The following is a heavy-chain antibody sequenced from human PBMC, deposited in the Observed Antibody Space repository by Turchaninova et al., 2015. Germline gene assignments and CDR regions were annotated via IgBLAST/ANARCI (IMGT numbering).Heavy chain of an antibody. CDR1: GFTFSSYN. CDR3: ARRLTPGAFDI. V-gene: IGHV3-48*04. Sequence: EVQLVESGGGLVQPGGSLRLSCAASGFTFSSYNMNWVRQAPGKGLDWVSYISSSSSTIYYADSVKGRFTISRDNAKNSLYLQMNSLRAEDTAVYYCARRLTPGAFDIWGQGTMVTVSS. CDR2: ISSSSSTI. J-gene: IGHJ3*02. D-gene: IGHD4/OR15-4a*01.